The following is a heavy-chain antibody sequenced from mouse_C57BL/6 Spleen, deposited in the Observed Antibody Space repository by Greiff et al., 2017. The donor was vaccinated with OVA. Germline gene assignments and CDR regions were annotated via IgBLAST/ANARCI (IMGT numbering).Heavy chain of an antibody. CDR3: ARPTGDSSGYVDYAMDY. CDR2: ISNGGGST. CDR1: GFTFSDYY. J-gene: IGHJ4*01. V-gene: IGHV5-12*01. Sequence: DVMLVESGGGLVQPGGSLKLSCAASGFTFSDYYMYWVRQTPEKRLEWVAYISNGGGSTYYPDTVKGRFTISRDNAKNTLYLQMSRLKSEDTAMYYCARPTGDSSGYVDYAMDYWGQGTSVTVSS. D-gene: IGHD3-2*02.